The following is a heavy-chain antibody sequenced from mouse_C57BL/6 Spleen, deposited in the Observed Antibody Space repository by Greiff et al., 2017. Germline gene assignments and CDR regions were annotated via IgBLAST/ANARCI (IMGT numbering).Heavy chain of an antibody. D-gene: IGHD1-1*01. J-gene: IGHJ2*01. CDR3: ARETPPIYYYYCSYRG. CDR2: IYPGDGDT. V-gene: IGHV1-82*01. CDR1: GYAFSSSW. Sequence: QVQLQQSGPELVKPGASVKISCKASGYAFSSSWMTWVKQRPGKGLEWIGRIYPGDGDTNYNGKFKGKATLTADKSSSTAYMQLSSLTSEDSAVYYCARETPPIYYYYCSYRGWGTGITLT.